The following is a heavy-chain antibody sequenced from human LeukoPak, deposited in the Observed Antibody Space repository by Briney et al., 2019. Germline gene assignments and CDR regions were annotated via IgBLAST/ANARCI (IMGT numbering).Heavy chain of an antibody. D-gene: IGHD5-18*01. CDR1: GGSFSGYY. Sequence: SETLSLTCAVYGGSFSGYYWSWIRQPPGKGLEWIGEINHSGSTNYNPSLKSRVTISVDTSKNQFSLKLSSVTAADTAVYYCAIGYSHGFDYWGQGTLVTVSS. CDR2: INHSGST. V-gene: IGHV4-34*01. CDR3: AIGYSHGFDY. J-gene: IGHJ4*02.